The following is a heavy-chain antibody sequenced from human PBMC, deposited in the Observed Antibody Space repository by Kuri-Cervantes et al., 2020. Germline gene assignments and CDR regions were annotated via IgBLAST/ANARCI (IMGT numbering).Heavy chain of an antibody. CDR1: GFTFSSYW. V-gene: IGHV4-34*01. D-gene: IGHD3-10*01. CDR2: INHSGST. Sequence: ESLKISCAASGFTFSSYWMSWIRQPPGKGLEWIGEINHSGSTNYNPSLKSRVTISVDTSKNQFSLKLSSVTAADTAVYYCARIRGKKMVRGVPVSSWHYYGMDVWGQGTTVTVSS. CDR3: ARIRGKKMVRGVPVSSWHYYGMDV. J-gene: IGHJ6*02.